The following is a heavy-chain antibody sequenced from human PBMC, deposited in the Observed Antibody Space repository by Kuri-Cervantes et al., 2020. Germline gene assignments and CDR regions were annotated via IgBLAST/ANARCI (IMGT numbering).Heavy chain of an antibody. CDR2: ISYDGSNK. J-gene: IGHJ4*02. V-gene: IGHV3-30*01. D-gene: IGHD6-19*01. CDR3: ARDRDPLAVAGYCFDY. CDR1: GFTFNSYA. Sequence: GGSLRLSCAASGFTFNSYAMHWVRQAPGKGLEWVAVISYDGSNKYYADSVKGRFTISRDNSKNTLYLQMNSLRAEDTAVYYCARDRDPLAVAGYCFDYWGQGTLVTVSS.